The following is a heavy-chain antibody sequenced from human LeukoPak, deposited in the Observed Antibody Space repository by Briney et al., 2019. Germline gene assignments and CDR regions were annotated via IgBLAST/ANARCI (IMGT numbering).Heavy chain of an antibody. D-gene: IGHD3-22*01. Sequence: PGGSLRLSCAVSGFTFISYEMNWVRHAPGKGLEWVSYISSSGSSIYYADSVKGRFTISRDNAKNSLYLQMNSLRAEDTAVYYCARIGAYYDLDYWGQGTLVTVSS. CDR1: GFTFISYE. CDR2: ISSSGSSI. J-gene: IGHJ4*02. CDR3: ARIGAYYDLDY. V-gene: IGHV3-48*03.